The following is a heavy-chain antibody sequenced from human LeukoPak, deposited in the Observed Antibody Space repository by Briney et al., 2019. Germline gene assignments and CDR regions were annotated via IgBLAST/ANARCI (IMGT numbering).Heavy chain of an antibody. CDR1: GGSFSGYY. J-gene: IGHJ3*02. CDR3: ARDPVEMATSDAFDI. V-gene: IGHV4-34*01. Sequence: PSETLSLTCAVYGGSFSGYYWSWIRQPPGKGLEWIGEINHSGSTNYNPSLKSRVTISVDTSKNQFSLKLSSVTAADTAVYYCARDPVEMATSDAFDIWGQGTMVTVSS. D-gene: IGHD5-24*01. CDR2: INHSGST.